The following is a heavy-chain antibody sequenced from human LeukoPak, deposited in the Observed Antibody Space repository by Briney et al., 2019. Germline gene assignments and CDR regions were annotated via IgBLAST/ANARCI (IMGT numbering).Heavy chain of an antibody. J-gene: IGHJ4*02. V-gene: IGHV3-21*01. D-gene: IGHD1-26*01. CDR1: GFTFTTYT. CDR3: ATPLGD. Sequence: GGSLRLSCAASGFTFTTYTMNWVRQAPGKGLEWVSSISGSGAYIYYADSVKGRFTISRDNVKNSLYLQMNSLRAEDTAVYYCATPLGDWGQGTLVTVSS. CDR2: ISGSGAYI.